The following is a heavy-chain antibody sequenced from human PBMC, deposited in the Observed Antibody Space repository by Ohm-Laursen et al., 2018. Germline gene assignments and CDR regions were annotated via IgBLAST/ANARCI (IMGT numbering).Heavy chain of an antibody. D-gene: IGHD1-26*01. CDR3: AKLATRAADY. J-gene: IGHJ4*02. CDR1: GFTFSISG. Sequence: SLRLSCSASGFTFSISGMTWVRQAPGKGLEWVSGISVSGSSTYYADSVKGRFTISRDNSKNTLYLQMNSLRAEDTAVYYCAKLATRAADYWGQGTLVTVSS. CDR2: ISVSGSST. V-gene: IGHV3-23*01.